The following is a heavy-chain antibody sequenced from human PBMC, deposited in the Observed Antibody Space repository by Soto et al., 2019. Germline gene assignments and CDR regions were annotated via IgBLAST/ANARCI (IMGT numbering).Heavy chain of an antibody. Sequence: QVQLVESGGGVVQPGRSLRLSCAASGFTFSSYAMHWVRQAPGKGLEWVAVISYDGSNKYYADSVKGRFTISRDNSKNTLYLQMNSRRAEDTAVYYCARATLDGRREGYNHARPQQYWGQGTLVTVSS. J-gene: IGHJ4*02. CDR2: ISYDGSNK. V-gene: IGHV3-30-3*01. CDR3: ARATLDGRREGYNHARPQQY. D-gene: IGHD1-1*01. CDR1: GFTFSSYA.